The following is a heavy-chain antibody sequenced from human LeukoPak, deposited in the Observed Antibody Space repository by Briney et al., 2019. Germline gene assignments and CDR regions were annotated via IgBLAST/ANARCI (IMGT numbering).Heavy chain of an antibody. CDR2: ISSSGSTI. J-gene: IGHJ4*02. CDR3: ARDHDYDDY. Sequence: GGSLRLSCAGSGFTFSSYAMHWVRQAPGKGLEWVSYISSSGSTIYYADSVKGRFTISRDNAKNSLYLQMNSLRAEDTAVYYCARDHDYDDYWGQGTLVTVSS. CDR1: GFTFSSYA. V-gene: IGHV3-48*04.